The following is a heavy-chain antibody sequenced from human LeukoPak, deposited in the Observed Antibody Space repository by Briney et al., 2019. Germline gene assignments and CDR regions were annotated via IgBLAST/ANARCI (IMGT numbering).Heavy chain of an antibody. J-gene: IGHJ4*02. D-gene: IGHD2-15*01. Sequence: GGSLRLSCAASGFTFSSYSMNWVRQAPGKGLEWVSYISSSSSTIYYADSVKGRFTISRDNAKNSLYLQMNSLRAEDTAVYYCARSVAASIYWGQGTLVTVSS. V-gene: IGHV3-48*01. CDR2: ISSSSSTI. CDR1: GFTFSSYS. CDR3: ARSVAASIY.